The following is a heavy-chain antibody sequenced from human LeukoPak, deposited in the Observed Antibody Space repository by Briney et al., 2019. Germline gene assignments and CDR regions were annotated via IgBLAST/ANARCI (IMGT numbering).Heavy chain of an antibody. J-gene: IGHJ4*02. V-gene: IGHV4-59*01. CDR2: VHYSGTT. CDR1: DGSITNYD. Sequence: SETLSLTCTVSDGSITNYDWSWVRQPPGKGLEFIGHVHYSGTTNYNPSLRSRVTISIDTSKKHFFLKLKSVTAADTAVYYCARSSYSSSAYYFDYWGQGTLVTVSS. D-gene: IGHD6-6*01. CDR3: ARSSYSSSAYYFDY.